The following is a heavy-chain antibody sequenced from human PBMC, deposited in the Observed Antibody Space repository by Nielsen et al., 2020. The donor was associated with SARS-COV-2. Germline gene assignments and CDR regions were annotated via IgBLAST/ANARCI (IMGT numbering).Heavy chain of an antibody. J-gene: IGHJ6*02. D-gene: IGHD5-24*01. Sequence: WIRQPPGKGLEWIGYIYYSGSTNYNPSPKSRVTISVDTSKNQFSLKLSSVTAADTAVYYCARDRNIRRDGYKADFYYYYYGMDVWGQGTTVTVSS. V-gene: IGHV4-59*01. CDR3: ARDRNIRRDGYKADFYYYYYGMDV. CDR2: IYYSGST.